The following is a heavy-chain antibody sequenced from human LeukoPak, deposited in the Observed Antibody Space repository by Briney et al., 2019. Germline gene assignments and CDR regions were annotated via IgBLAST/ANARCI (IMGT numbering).Heavy chain of an antibody. D-gene: IGHD3-22*01. CDR3: AAGGSYYYDSSGYYSTGFDY. J-gene: IGHJ4*02. Sequence: ASVKVSCKASGFTFTSSAMQWVRQARGQRLEWIVWIVVGSGNTNYAQKFQERVTITRDMSTSTAYMELSSLRSEDTAVYYCAAGGSYYYDSSGYYSTGFDYWGQGTLVTVSS. V-gene: IGHV1-58*02. CDR2: IVVGSGNT. CDR1: GFTFTSSA.